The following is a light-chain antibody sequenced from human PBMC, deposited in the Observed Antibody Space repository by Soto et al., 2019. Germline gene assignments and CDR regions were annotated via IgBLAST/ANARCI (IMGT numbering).Light chain of an antibody. J-gene: IGKJ2*03. Sequence: DIQMTQSPSTLSASVGDRVTITCRSSQSISFWLAWYQRKPGKAPKLLIYDASTLYSGVPSRFSGSRSGTEFTLTISSLQPDDFGSYYCQQYNSFAPYSFGQGTKLEI. V-gene: IGKV1-5*01. CDR1: QSISFW. CDR2: DAS. CDR3: QQYNSFAPYS.